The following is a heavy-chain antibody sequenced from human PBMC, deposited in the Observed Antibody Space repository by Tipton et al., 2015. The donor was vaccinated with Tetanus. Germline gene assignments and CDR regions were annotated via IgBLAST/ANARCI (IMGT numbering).Heavy chain of an antibody. J-gene: IGHJ4*02. V-gene: IGHV3-33*01. CDR1: GFIFSSYG. CDR3: AREADCSGGSCFSGDFDT. D-gene: IGHD2-15*01. Sequence: LRLSCAASGFIFSSYGIHWVRQAPGKGLEWLAVSWYDGTDKYYADPVKGRFTISRDNSKNTLYLQMNSLRAEDTALYYCAREADCSGGSCFSGDFDTWGQGTQVTVSS. CDR2: SWYDGTDK.